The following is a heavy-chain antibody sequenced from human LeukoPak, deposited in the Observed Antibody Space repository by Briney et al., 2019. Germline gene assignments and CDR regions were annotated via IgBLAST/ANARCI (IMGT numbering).Heavy chain of an antibody. CDR3: ARVIRRRGHFDY. V-gene: IGHV4-38-2*02. CDR2: IYHSGST. CDR1: GYSISSGYY. J-gene: IGHJ4*02. Sequence: SETLSLTCTVSGYSISSGYYWGWIRQPPGKGLEWIGSIYHSGSTYYNPSLKSRVTISVDKSKNQFSLKLSSVTAADTAVYYCARVIRRRGHFDYWGQGTLVTVSS. D-gene: IGHD2/OR15-2a*01.